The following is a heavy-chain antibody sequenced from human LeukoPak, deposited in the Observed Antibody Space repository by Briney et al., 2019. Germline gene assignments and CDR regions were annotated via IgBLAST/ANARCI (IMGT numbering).Heavy chain of an antibody. CDR3: AKARDYYDSSSYPNWFDP. CDR2: IYSSGST. J-gene: IGHJ5*02. D-gene: IGHD3-22*01. Sequence: LETLSLTCTVSGVSISSYYWTWIRQPAGKGLEWIGRIYSSGSTNYNPSLKSRVIMSVDKSQNQFSLKLSSVTAADTAVYYCAKARDYYDSSSYPNWFDPGGQGTLVTVSS. CDR1: GVSISSYY. V-gene: IGHV4-4*07.